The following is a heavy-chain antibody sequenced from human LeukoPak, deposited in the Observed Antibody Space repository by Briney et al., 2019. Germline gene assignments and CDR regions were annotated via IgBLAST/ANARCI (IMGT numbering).Heavy chain of an antibody. CDR3: ARDLVVPAAIPIDY. CDR1: GFTFSSYS. V-gene: IGHV3-21*01. J-gene: IGHJ4*02. D-gene: IGHD2-2*02. Sequence: GGSVRLSCAASGFTFSSYSMNWVRQALGKGLEWVSSISSSSSYIYYADSVKGRFTISRDNAKNSLYLQMNSLRAEDTAVYYCARDLVVPAAIPIDYWGQGTLVTVSS. CDR2: ISSSSSYI.